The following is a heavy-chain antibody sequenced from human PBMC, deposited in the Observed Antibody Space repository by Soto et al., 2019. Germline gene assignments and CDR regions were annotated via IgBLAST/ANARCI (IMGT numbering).Heavy chain of an antibody. J-gene: IGHJ5*02. V-gene: IGHV1-69*02. CDR2: IIPILGIA. D-gene: IGHD6-13*01. CDR1: GGTFSSYT. CDR3: ARGVGSSSWYGGRVRNWFDP. Sequence: QVQLVQSGAEVQKPGSSVKVSCKASGGTFSSYTISWVRQAPGQGLEWMGRIIPILGIANYAQKFQGRVTITADKSTSTAYMELSSLRSEDTAVYYCARGVGSSSWYGGRVRNWFDPWGQGTLVTVSS.